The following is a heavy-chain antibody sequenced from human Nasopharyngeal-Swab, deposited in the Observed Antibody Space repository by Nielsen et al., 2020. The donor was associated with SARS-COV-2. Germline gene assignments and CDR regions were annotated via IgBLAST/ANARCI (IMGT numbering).Heavy chain of an antibody. J-gene: IGHJ4*02. D-gene: IGHD1-14*01. CDR2: IWHDGNNK. CDR3: ARDRGNSEPIDY. Sequence: GESLKISCAASRFSFSSYSMNWVRQAPGKGLEWVAVIWHDGNNKYYADSVKGRFTISRDNSKNTLYLEMNTLRAEDTALYICARDRGNSEPIDYWGQGILVTVAS. CDR1: RFSFSSYS. V-gene: IGHV3-33*08.